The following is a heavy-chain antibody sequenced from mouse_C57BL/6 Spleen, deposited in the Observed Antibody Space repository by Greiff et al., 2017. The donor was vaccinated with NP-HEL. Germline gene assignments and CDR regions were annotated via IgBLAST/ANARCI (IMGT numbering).Heavy chain of an antibody. CDR1: GFTFSSYT. V-gene: IGHV5-9*01. J-gene: IGHJ2*01. CDR3: ARTPGNSYFDY. D-gene: IGHD2-1*01. Sequence: EVKLMESGGGLVKPGGSLKLSCAASGFTFSSYTMSWVRQTPEKRLEWVATISGGGGNTYYPDSVKGRFTISRDNAKNTLYLQMSSLRSEDTALYYCARTPGNSYFDYWGQGTTLTVSS. CDR2: ISGGGGNT.